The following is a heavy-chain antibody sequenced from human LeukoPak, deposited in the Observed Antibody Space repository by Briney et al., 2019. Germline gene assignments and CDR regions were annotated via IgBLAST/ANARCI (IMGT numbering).Heavy chain of an antibody. CDR2: INPSGGST. CDR1: GYTFTSYY. J-gene: IGHJ3*02. V-gene: IGHV1-46*01. CDR3: ASAGGYDSSGHDAFDI. D-gene: IGHD3-22*01. Sequence: ASVKVSCKASGYTFTSYYMHWVRQAPGQGLEWMGIINPSGGSTSYAQKFQGRVTMTRDTSTSTVYMELSSLRSEDTAVYYCASAGGYDSSGHDAFDIWGQGTMVTVSS.